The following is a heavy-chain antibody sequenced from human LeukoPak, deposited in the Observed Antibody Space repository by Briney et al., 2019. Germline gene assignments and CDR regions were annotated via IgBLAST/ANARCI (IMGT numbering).Heavy chain of an antibody. CDR3: ARLPRYCSSTSCHFDY. D-gene: IGHD2-2*01. V-gene: IGHV5-51*01. Sequence: GESLKISCKGSGYSFTSYWIGWVRQMPGKGLEWMGIIYPGDSGTRYSPSFQGQVTISADKSISTAYLQWSSLKASDTAMYYCARLPRYCSSTSCHFDYWGQGTLVTVSS. CDR1: GYSFTSYW. CDR2: IYPGDSGT. J-gene: IGHJ4*02.